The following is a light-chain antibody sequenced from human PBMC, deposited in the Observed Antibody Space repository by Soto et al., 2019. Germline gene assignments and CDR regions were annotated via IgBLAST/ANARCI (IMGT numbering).Light chain of an antibody. CDR3: QQSYSTPPA. CDR1: QSVSSSY. Sequence: TQSPGTLSLSPGERATLSCRASQSVSSSYLAWYQQKPGKAPNLLIYAASSLQSGVPSRFSGSGSGTDFTLTISSLQPEDFATYYCQQSYSTPPAFGGGTKVEIK. J-gene: IGKJ4*01. V-gene: IGKV1-39*01. CDR2: AAS.